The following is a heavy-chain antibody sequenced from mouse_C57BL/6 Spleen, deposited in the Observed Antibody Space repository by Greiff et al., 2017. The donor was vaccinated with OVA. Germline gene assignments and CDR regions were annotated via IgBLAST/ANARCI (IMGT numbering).Heavy chain of an antibody. Sequence: EVKLVESGGGLVKPGGSLKLSCAASGFTFSSYAMSWVRQTPEKRLEWVATISDGGSYTYYPDNVKGRFTISRDNAKNNLYLQMSHLKSEDTAMYYCARESGALFDYWGQGTTLTVSS. CDR2: ISDGGSYT. CDR1: GFTFSSYA. J-gene: IGHJ2*01. V-gene: IGHV5-4*01. D-gene: IGHD3-1*01. CDR3: ARESGALFDY.